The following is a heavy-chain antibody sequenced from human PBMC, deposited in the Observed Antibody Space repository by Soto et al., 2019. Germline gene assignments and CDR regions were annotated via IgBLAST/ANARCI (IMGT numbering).Heavy chain of an antibody. V-gene: IGHV1-24*01. CDR1: GYTLTELS. Sequence: ASVKVSCKVSGYTLTELSMHWVRQAPGKGLEWMGGFDPEDGETIYAQKFQGRVTMTEDTSTDTAYMELSSLRSEDTAVYYCAALGTIFGVVIPTPNWFDPWGQGTLVTVSS. CDR3: AALGTIFGVVIPTPNWFDP. CDR2: FDPEDGET. D-gene: IGHD3-3*01. J-gene: IGHJ5*02.